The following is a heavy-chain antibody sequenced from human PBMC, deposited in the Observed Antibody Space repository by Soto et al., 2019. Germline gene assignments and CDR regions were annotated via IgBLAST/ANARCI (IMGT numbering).Heavy chain of an antibody. Sequence: EVQLVESGGGLVQPGGSLRLSCAASGFTFSSYWMSWVPQAQGKGLGGGANIKQNGGEKYYVDSVKGRFTISRDNAKNSLYLQMNGLRAEDTAVYYCARVPYGDYRLSDWFDPWGQGTLVTVSS. CDR3: ARVPYGDYRLSDWFDP. J-gene: IGHJ5*02. V-gene: IGHV3-7*01. CDR2: IKQNGGEK. D-gene: IGHD4-17*01. CDR1: GFTFSSYW.